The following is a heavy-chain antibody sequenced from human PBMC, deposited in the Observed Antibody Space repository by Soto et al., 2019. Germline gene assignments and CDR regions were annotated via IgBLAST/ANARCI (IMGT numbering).Heavy chain of an antibody. CDR2: ISSSSSYI. CDR1: GFTFSSYS. V-gene: IGHV3-21*01. CDR3: ARRTQTTVTTDAFDI. D-gene: IGHD4-17*01. J-gene: IGHJ3*02. Sequence: EVQLVESGGGLVKPGGSLRLSCAASGFTFSSYSMNWLRQAPGKGLAWVSSISSSSSYIYYADSVKVRFTISIDNAKNSLYLQMNSLRAEDTAVYYCARRTQTTVTTDAFDIWGQGTMVTVSS.